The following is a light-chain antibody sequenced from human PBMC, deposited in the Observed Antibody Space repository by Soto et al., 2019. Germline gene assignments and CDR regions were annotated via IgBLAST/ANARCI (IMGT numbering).Light chain of an antibody. CDR3: RQSYSTPRT. J-gene: IGKJ1*01. Sequence: DIQMTQSPSCLSASVGDRVTITCRASQSISSYLNWYQQKPGKAPKLLIYAASSLQSGVPSRFSGSGSGTDFTLTISSLQPEDFATYYCRQSYSTPRTFGQGTKVDI. CDR2: AAS. V-gene: IGKV1-39*01. CDR1: QSISSY.